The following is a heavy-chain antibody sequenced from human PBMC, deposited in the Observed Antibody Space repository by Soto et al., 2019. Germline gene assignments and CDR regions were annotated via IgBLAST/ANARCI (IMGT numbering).Heavy chain of an antibody. CDR2: INHSGST. CDR3: ARKGPRYCSSTSCYKRPNWFDP. D-gene: IGHD2-2*02. CDR1: GGSFSGYY. Sequence: SETLSLTCAVYGGSFSGYYWSWIRQPPGKGLEWIGEINHSGSTNYNPSLKSRVPISVDTSKNQFSLKLSSVTAADTAVYYCARKGPRYCSSTSCYKRPNWFDPWGQGTLVTVSS. V-gene: IGHV4-34*01. J-gene: IGHJ5*02.